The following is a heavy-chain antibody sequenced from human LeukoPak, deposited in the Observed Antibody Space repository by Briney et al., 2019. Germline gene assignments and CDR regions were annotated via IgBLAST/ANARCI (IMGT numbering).Heavy chain of an antibody. CDR1: GGSISSGGYS. D-gene: IGHD3-3*01. J-gene: IGHJ4*02. CDR2: IYHSGST. CDR3: ARVPYPGYDFWSGYYTGLFYYFDY. V-gene: IGHV4-30-2*01. Sequence: SETLSLTCAVSGGSISSGGYSWSWIRQPPGKGLEWIGYIYHSGSTYYNPSLKSRVTISVDTSKNQFSLKLSSVTAADTAVYYCARVPYPGYDFWSGYYTGLFYYFDYWGQGTLVTVSS.